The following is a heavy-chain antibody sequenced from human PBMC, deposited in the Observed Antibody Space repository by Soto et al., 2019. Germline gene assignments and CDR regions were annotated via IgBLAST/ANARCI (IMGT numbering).Heavy chain of an antibody. J-gene: IGHJ4*02. CDR1: GGSISSSSYY. CDR2: IYYSGST. Sequence: SETLSLTCTDSGGSISSSSYYWGWIRQPPGKGLEWIGSIYYSGSTYYNPSLKSRVTISVDTSKNQFSLKLSSVTAADTAVYYCARQMEAVAAPFDYWGQGTLVTVSS. V-gene: IGHV4-39*01. CDR3: ARQMEAVAAPFDY. D-gene: IGHD6-19*01.